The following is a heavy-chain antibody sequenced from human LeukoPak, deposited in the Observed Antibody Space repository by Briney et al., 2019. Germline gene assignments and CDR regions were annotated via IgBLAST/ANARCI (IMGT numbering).Heavy chain of an antibody. CDR1: GLTFANAW. Sequence: GGSRTLSCAASGLTFANAWMSWVRQAPGKGLEWVARIISKTSGGTTDYAAPVKGRFTISRDDSKTTLYLQMNSLKTEDTAVYYCTTYRYNYGSTGYSYFDSWGQGTLVTVSS. V-gene: IGHV3-15*01. CDR3: TTYRYNYGSTGYSYFDS. CDR2: IISKTSGGTT. D-gene: IGHD5-18*01. J-gene: IGHJ4*02.